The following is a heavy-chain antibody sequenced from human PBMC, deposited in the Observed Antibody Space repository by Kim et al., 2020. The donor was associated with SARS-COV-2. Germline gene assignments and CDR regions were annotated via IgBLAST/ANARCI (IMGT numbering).Heavy chain of an antibody. CDR2: IYYSGST. CDR3: ASRSSGSYPFDH. CDR1: GCSIRSYY. Sequence: SETLSLTCTVSGCSIRSYYWSWIRQPPGKGLEWIGHIYYSGSTKYNPSLKSRVTISVDTSKNQFSLKLSSVTAADTAMYYCASRSSGSYPFDHWGQGTLV. V-gene: IGHV4-59*01. D-gene: IGHD3-22*01. J-gene: IGHJ4*02.